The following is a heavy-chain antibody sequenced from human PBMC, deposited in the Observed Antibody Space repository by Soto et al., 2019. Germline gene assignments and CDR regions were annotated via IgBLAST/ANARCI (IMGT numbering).Heavy chain of an antibody. J-gene: IGHJ6*02. Sequence: GGSLRLSCAASGFTFSSYSMNWVRQAPGKGLEWVSYISSSSSTIYYADSSKGRFTISRDNAKNSLYLQMTSLRDEETAVYYCARDRSPGDYGQTAKGYYYYYGMDVWGQGTTVTVSS. D-gene: IGHD4-17*01. V-gene: IGHV3-48*02. CDR3: ARDRSPGDYGQTAKGYYYYYGMDV. CDR2: ISSSSSTI. CDR1: GFTFSSYS.